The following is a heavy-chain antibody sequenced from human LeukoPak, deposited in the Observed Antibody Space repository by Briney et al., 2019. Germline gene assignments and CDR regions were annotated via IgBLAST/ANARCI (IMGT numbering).Heavy chain of an antibody. Sequence: GGSLRLSCAASGFIIISYRMSWVRQAPGKGLEWVANIKQDGSEKYYVDSVKGRFTISRDNAKNSLYLQMSSLRAEDTAVYYCARDYDSFDYWGQGTLVTVSS. CDR1: GFIIISYR. V-gene: IGHV3-7*01. CDR2: IKQDGSEK. CDR3: ARDYDSFDY. J-gene: IGHJ4*02. D-gene: IGHD3-3*01.